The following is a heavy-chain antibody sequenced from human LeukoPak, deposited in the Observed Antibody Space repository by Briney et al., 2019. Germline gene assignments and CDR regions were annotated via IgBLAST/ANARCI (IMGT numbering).Heavy chain of an antibody. Sequence: GGSLRLSCAASGFTFSSYGMHWVRQAPGKGLEWVALIWYDGSNKYYADSVKGRFTISRDKSKNTLYLQMNSLRAEDTAVYYCAKSSGYYPEYWGQGTLVTVSS. CDR2: IWYDGSNK. J-gene: IGHJ4*02. CDR3: AKSSGYYPEY. D-gene: IGHD3-22*01. V-gene: IGHV3-33*03. CDR1: GFTFSSYG.